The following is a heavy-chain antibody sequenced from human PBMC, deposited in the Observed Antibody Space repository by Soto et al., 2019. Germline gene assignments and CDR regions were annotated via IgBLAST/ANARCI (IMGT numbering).Heavy chain of an antibody. CDR3: ARGNRTVTHGDY. CDR1: GGSFSGYY. D-gene: IGHD4-17*01. J-gene: IGHJ4*02. CDR2: INHSGST. Sequence: SETLSLTCAVYGGSFSGYYWSWIRQPPGKGLEWIGEINHSGSTNYNPSLKSRVTISVDTSKNQFSLKLSSVTAADTAVYYCARGNRTVTHGDYWGQGTLVTVSS. V-gene: IGHV4-34*01.